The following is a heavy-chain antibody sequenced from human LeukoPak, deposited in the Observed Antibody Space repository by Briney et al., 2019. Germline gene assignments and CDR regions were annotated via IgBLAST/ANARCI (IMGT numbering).Heavy chain of an antibody. D-gene: IGHD3-16*02. J-gene: IGHJ4*02. CDR3: ANALSAGDY. CDR2: ISGSGGST. CDR1: GFAFSSYA. V-gene: IGHV3-23*01. Sequence: GGSLRLSCAASGFAFSSYAMSWVRQAPGKGLEWVSAISGSGGSTYYADSVKGRFTISRGNSKNTLYLQMNSLRAEDTAVYYCANALSAGDYWGQGTLVTVSS.